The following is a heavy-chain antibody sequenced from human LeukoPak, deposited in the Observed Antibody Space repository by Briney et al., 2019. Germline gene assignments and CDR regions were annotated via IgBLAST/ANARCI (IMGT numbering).Heavy chain of an antibody. V-gene: IGHV4-34*01. J-gene: IGHJ4*02. D-gene: IGHD4-17*01. CDR3: ARGRRYGEYYDY. CDR1: GGSFSGYY. CDR2: INHSGST. Sequence: WDTLSLTCAVYGGSFSGYYWSWIRQPPGKGLEWIGEINHSGSTNSNPSIKSRVTISVDTSKNQFSLKLSSVTAADTAVYYWARGRRYGEYYDYWGQGTLVTVSS.